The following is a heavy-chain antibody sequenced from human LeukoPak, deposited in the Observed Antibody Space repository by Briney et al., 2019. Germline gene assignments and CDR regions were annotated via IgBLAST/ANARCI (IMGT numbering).Heavy chain of an antibody. J-gene: IGHJ4*02. CDR3: ARRFGMSSGWYPFDY. CDR2: IYYSGST. Sequence: SETLSLTCTVSGYSISSGYYWGWIRQPPGKGLEWIGSIYYSGSTYYNPSLKSRVTISVDTSKNQFSLKLSSVTAADTAVYYCARRFGMSSGWYPFDYWGQGTLVTVSS. D-gene: IGHD6-19*01. V-gene: IGHV4-38-2*02. CDR1: GYSISSGYY.